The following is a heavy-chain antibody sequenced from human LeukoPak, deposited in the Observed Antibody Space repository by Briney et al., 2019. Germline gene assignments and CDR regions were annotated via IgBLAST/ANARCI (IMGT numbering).Heavy chain of an antibody. CDR2: IYYSGST. CDR1: GGSISRGDYY. D-gene: IGHD3-10*01. V-gene: IGHV4-30-4*08. J-gene: IGHJ4*02. CDR3: ARVGVYYYGSGSYYIFDY. Sequence: PSQTLSLTCTVSGGSISRGDYYWSWIRQPPGKGLEWIGYIYYSGSTYYNPSLKSRVTISVDTSKNQFSLKLSSVTAADTAVYYCARVGVYYYGSGSYYIFDYWGQGTLVTVSS.